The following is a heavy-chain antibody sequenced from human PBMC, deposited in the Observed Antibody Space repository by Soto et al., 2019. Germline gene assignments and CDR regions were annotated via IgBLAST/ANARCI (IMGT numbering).Heavy chain of an antibody. D-gene: IGHD2-2*01. V-gene: IGHV4-30-2*01. CDR2: IYHSGTT. J-gene: IGHJ5*02. CDR1: GGSISSGGYS. Sequence: QLQLQESGSGLVKPSQTLSLTCAVSGGSISSGGYSWSWTRQPPGKGLEWIWYIYHSGTTYYNPSLKSRVTMSVARSKNQLPLTLSSVPATDTAVYSCARVPDRWGQGTLVTVSS. CDR3: ARVPDR.